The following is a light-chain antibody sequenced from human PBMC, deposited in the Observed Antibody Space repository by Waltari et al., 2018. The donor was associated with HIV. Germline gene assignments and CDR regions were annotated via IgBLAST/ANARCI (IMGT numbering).Light chain of an antibody. Sequence: EIVLTQSPGTMYLSPGERATLSCRDSQSVSSNYFAWYQQRPGQAPRLLIYGASFRATGIPDRFSGSGSGTDFTLTITRLEPEDFAVYYCHQYGGSPLTFGGGTKVEIK. CDR3: HQYGGSPLT. V-gene: IGKV3-20*01. CDR1: QSVSSNY. J-gene: IGKJ4*01. CDR2: GAS.